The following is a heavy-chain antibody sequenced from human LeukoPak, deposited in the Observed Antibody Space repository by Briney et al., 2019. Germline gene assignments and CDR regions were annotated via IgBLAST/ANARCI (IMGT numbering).Heavy chain of an antibody. Sequence: PGGSLRLSCAASGFTFSSYAMHWVRQAPGKGLEWVAVISYDGSNKYYADSVKGRFTISRDNSKNTLYLQMNSLRAEDTAVYYCAKEDYDLSYFDYWGQGTLVTVSS. J-gene: IGHJ4*01. V-gene: IGHV3-30*04. CDR1: GFTFSSYA. CDR2: ISYDGSNK. D-gene: IGHD3-3*01. CDR3: AKEDYDLSYFDY.